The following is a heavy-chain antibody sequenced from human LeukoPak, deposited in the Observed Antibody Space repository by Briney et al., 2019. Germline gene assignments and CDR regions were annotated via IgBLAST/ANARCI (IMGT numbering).Heavy chain of an antibody. CDR3: ARDRRYFDTGGLGGPDY. CDR1: GFTFSSYA. D-gene: IGHD2-8*02. J-gene: IGHJ4*02. Sequence: TGRSLRLSCAASGFTFSSYAMHWVRQAPGKGLEWVAVISYDGSNKYYADSVKGRFTISRDNAKNSLFLQMNNLRAEDTAVYYCARDRRYFDTGGLGGPDYWGQGTLITVSS. CDR2: ISYDGSNK. V-gene: IGHV3-30-3*01.